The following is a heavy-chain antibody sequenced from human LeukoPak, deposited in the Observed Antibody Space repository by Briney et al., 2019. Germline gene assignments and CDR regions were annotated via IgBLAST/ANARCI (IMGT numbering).Heavy chain of an antibody. CDR3: ARGPRTGGTRYYYYYYMDV. Sequence: SETLSLTCAVYGGSFSGYYWSWIRQPPGKGLEWIGEINHSGSTNYNPSLKSRVTISVGTSKNQFSLKLSSVTAADTAVYYCARGPRTGGTRYYYYYYMDVWGKGTTVTVSS. CDR2: INHSGST. CDR1: GGSFSGYY. J-gene: IGHJ6*03. V-gene: IGHV4-34*01. D-gene: IGHD1-14*01.